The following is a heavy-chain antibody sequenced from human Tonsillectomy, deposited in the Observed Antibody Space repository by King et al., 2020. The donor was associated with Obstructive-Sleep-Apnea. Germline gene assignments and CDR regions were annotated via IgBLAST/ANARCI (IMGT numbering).Heavy chain of an antibody. V-gene: IGHV3-7*03. Sequence: VQLVESGGGLVQPGGSLRLSCAASGFTFSSYWMSWVRQAPGKGLEWVANIKQDGSEKYYVDSVKGRFTISRDNAKNSLYLQMNSLRAEDTAVYYCARWGGYYYYGMDVWGQGTTVTVSS. CDR3: ARWGGYYYYGMDV. D-gene: IGHD3-16*01. CDR2: IKQDGSEK. J-gene: IGHJ6*02. CDR1: GFTFSSYW.